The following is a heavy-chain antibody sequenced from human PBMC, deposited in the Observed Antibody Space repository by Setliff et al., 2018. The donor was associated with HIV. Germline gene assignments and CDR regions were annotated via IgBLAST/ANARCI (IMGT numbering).Heavy chain of an antibody. CDR2: ISSSGGYT. V-gene: IGHV3-11*03. CDR3: ARLGHCYGGGCNFDTFDV. J-gene: IGHJ3*01. Sequence: PGGSLRLSCAASGFTFSDFYMSWIRQAPGKGLEWVSYISSSGGYTIYADSVKGRFTISRDNAKNSLYLQMNSLSAEDTAVYYCARLGHCYGGGCNFDTFDVWGQGTMVIVSS. CDR1: GFTFSDFY. D-gene: IGHD2-15*01.